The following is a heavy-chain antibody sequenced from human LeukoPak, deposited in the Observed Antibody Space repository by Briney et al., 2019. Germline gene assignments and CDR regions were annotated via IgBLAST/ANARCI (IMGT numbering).Heavy chain of an antibody. CDR2: IYYSGST. V-gene: IGHV4-30-4*01. D-gene: IGHD6-6*01. J-gene: IGHJ5*02. CDR3: AREVLQLTQYNWFDP. CDR1: GGSISSGDYY. Sequence: SQTLSLTCTVSGGSISSGDYYWSWLRQPPGKGLEWIGYIYYSGSTYYNPSLKSRVTISVDTSKNQFSLKLSSVTAADTAVYYCAREVLQLTQYNWFDPWGQGTLVTVSS.